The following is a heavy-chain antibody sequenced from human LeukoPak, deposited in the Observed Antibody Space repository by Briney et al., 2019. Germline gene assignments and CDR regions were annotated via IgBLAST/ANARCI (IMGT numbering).Heavy chain of an antibody. D-gene: IGHD5-12*01. CDR1: GGSISSYF. CDR3: ARDRWLGY. V-gene: IGHV4-59*01. J-gene: IGHJ4*02. CDR2: IYYSGST. Sequence: SSETLSLTCTVSGGSISSYFWSWVRQPPGKGLEWIGYIYYSGSTNYNPSLKSRVTISVDTSKNQFSLKLASVTTADTAVYYCARDRWLGYWGQGTLVTVSS.